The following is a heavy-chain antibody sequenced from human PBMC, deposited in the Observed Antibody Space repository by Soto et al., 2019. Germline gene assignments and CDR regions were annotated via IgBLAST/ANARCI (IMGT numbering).Heavy chain of an antibody. J-gene: IGHJ6*02. D-gene: IGHD6-19*01. CDR3: ARDGAIAVAGIYYYYYYGMDV. V-gene: IGHV6-1*01. CDR2: TYYRSKWYN. CDR1: GDSVSSNSAA. Sequence: PSQTLSLTCVISGDSVSSNSAAWIWIRQSPSGGLEWLGRTYYRSKWYNDYAVFVRSRITINPDTSKNQFSLQMNSLRAEDTAVYYCARDGAIAVAGIYYYYYYGMDVWGQGTTVTVSS.